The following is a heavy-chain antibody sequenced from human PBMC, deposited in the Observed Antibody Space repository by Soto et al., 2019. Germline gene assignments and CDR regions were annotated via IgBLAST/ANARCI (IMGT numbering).Heavy chain of an antibody. CDR1: GFTFSSYA. J-gene: IGHJ6*02. V-gene: IGHV3-23*01. CDR2: ISGSGSST. D-gene: IGHD1-20*01. CDR3: ADISGTTDYYGLDV. Sequence: GGSLRLSCAASGFTFSSYAMNWVRQAPGKGLEWVSAISGSGSSTYYADSVKGRFTISRDNSKNTLYLQMNSLRAEATAVYYCADISGTTDYYGLDVWGQGTTVTVSS.